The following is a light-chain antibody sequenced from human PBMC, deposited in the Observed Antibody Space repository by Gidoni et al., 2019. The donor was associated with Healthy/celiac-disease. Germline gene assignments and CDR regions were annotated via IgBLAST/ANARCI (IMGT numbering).Light chain of an antibody. CDR1: QSVLYSSNNKNY. J-gene: IGKJ4*01. V-gene: IGKV4-1*01. Sequence: DFVMNQSLDSLAVSLGERATINCKSSQSVLYSSNNKNYLAWYQQKPGQPPKLLIYWASTRESGVPDRFSGSGSGTDFTLTISSLQAEDVAVYYCQQYYSTPLTFGGGTKVEIK. CDR2: WAS. CDR3: QQYYSTPLT.